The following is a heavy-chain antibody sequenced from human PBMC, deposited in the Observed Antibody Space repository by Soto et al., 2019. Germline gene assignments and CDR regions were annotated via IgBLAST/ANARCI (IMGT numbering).Heavy chain of an antibody. CDR3: ARLSRSVVTALIDY. CDR2: ISAYNGNT. Sequence: GASVKVSCKASGYTFTSYGISWVRQAPGQGLEWMGWISAYNGNTNYAQKLQGRVTMTTDTSTSTAYMELRSLRSDDTAVYYCARLSRSVVTALIDYWGQGTLVTVSS. D-gene: IGHD2-21*02. V-gene: IGHV1-18*01. J-gene: IGHJ4*02. CDR1: GYTFTSYG.